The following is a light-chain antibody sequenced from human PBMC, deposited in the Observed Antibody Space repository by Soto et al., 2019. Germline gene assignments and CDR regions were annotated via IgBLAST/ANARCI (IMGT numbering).Light chain of an antibody. CDR2: GAS. Sequence: EIVMTQSPATLSVSPGERATLSCRASQSISSNLAWYQQKPGQAPSLLLYGASTRATGIPARFSGSGSGTDFTLTISSLQPEDFAVYYWHQYNNWPPGTFGQGTKLEIK. J-gene: IGKJ2*02. CDR3: HQYNNWPPGT. CDR1: QSISSN. V-gene: IGKV3-15*01.